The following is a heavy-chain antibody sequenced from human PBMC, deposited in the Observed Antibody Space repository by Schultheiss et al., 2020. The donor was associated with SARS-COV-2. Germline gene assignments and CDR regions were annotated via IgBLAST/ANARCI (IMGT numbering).Heavy chain of an antibody. CDR3: AKPIFGVVTESYYYYGMDV. J-gene: IGHJ6*02. CDR1: GFTFSSYA. CDR2: ISGSGGST. Sequence: GGSLRLSCAASGFTFSSYAMSWVRQAPGKGLEWVSAISGSGGSTYYADSVKGRFTISRDNSKNTLYLQMNSLRAEDTAVYYCAKPIFGVVTESYYYYGMDVWGQGTTVTVSS. V-gene: IGHV3-23*01. D-gene: IGHD3-3*01.